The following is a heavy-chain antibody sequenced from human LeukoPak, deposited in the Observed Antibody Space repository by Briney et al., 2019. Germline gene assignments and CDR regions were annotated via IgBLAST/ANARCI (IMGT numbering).Heavy chain of an antibody. V-gene: IGHV1-18*01. CDR3: ARVLYYYDSSGYFRPHYYYGMDV. Sequence: ASVKVSCKASGYTFTSYGISWVRQAPGQGLEWMGWISAYNGNTNYAQKLQGRVTMTTDTPTSTAYMELSRLRSDDTAVYYCARVLYYYDSSGYFRPHYYYGMDVWGQGTTVTVSS. CDR1: GYTFTSYG. J-gene: IGHJ6*02. D-gene: IGHD3-22*01. CDR2: ISAYNGNT.